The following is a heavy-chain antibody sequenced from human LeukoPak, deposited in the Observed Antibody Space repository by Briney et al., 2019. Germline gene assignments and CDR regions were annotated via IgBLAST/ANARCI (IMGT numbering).Heavy chain of an antibody. CDR2: MSGSGGMT. CDR3: AEGPFSYYDSSGYNYYDL. Sequence: PTGGSLRLSCEASGFTFSNYAMSWVRQAPGKGLEWVSAMSGSGGMTYSADSVKGRFTISRDNSKNTLDLQMNSLRADDTAVYYCAEGPFSYYDSSGYNYYDLWGQGTLVTVSS. V-gene: IGHV3-23*01. CDR1: GFTFSNYA. J-gene: IGHJ4*02. D-gene: IGHD3-22*01.